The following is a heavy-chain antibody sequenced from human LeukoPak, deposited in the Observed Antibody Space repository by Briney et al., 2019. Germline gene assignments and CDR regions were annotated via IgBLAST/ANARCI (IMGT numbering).Heavy chain of an antibody. CDR2: IYTSGST. Sequence: PSETLSLTCTVSGGSTSSYYWSWIRQPPGKGLEWIGYIYTSGSTNYNPSLKSRVTISVDTSKNQFSLKLSSVTAADTAVYYCARPDRLDAFDIWGQGTMVTVSS. J-gene: IGHJ3*02. V-gene: IGHV4-4*09. D-gene: IGHD1-14*01. CDR3: ARPDRLDAFDI. CDR1: GGSTSSYY.